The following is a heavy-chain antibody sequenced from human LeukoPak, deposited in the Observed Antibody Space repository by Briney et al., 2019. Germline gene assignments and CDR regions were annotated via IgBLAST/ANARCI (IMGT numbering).Heavy chain of an antibody. CDR3: AKDSGYGDFTTYFDY. CDR1: GFTFSNYG. Sequence: GGSLRLSXAASGFTFSNYGMHWVRQAPGKGLEWVAIIWYDGSNKYYADSVKGRFTISRDNSKNTLYLQMNSLRAEDTAVYYCAKDSGYGDFTTYFDYWGQRTLVSVSS. V-gene: IGHV3-33*06. CDR2: IWYDGSNK. J-gene: IGHJ4*02. D-gene: IGHD4-17*01.